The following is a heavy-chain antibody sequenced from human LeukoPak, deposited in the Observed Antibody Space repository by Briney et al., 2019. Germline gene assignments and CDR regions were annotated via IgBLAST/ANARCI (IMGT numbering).Heavy chain of an antibody. CDR1: GGSFSGYY. CDR3: ARARITIFGVVTQHDY. Sequence: SETLSLTCAVYGGSFSGYYWSWIRQPPGKGLEWIGEINHSGSTNYNPSHKSRVTISVDTSKNQFSLKLSSVTAADTAVYYCARARITIFGVVTQHDYWGQGTLVTVSS. D-gene: IGHD3-3*01. J-gene: IGHJ4*02. CDR2: INHSGST. V-gene: IGHV4-34*01.